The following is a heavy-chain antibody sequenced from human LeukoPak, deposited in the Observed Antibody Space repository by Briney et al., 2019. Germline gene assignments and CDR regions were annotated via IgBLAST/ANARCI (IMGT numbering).Heavy chain of an antibody. CDR2: IKEDGTET. Sequence: GGSLRLSCAASGFTFSSSAMHWVRRAPGQGLEWVASIKEDGTETHYVDSVRGRFTISRDNDKNSLYLQMNNLRAEDTAMYYCARDGGWWRFDFWGQGALVTVSS. V-gene: IGHV3-7*03. J-gene: IGHJ4*02. D-gene: IGHD2-8*02. CDR1: GFTFSSSA. CDR3: ARDGGWWRFDF.